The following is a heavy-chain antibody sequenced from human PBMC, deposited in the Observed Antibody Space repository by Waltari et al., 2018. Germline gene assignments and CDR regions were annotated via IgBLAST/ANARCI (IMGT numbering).Heavy chain of an antibody. D-gene: IGHD3-22*01. CDR2: ILYSGSI. CDR1: GGSISSSIYH. Sequence: QLQLQESGPGLVKPSETLSLTCSVSGGSISSSIYHWGWILQPPGKGLEWIWRILYSGSIFYNPSLKSRVSISVDTSKKQFALKLNSVTATDTAVYYCARQVGDYYYGVDYWGQGTLVTVSS. J-gene: IGHJ4*02. V-gene: IGHV4-39*01. CDR3: ARQVGDYYYGVDY.